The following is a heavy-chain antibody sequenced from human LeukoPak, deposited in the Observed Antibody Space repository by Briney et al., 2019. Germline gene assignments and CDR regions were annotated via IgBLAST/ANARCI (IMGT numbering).Heavy chain of an antibody. V-gene: IGHV1-2*06. CDR1: GYTFTGYY. CDR2: INPNSGGT. Sequence: SVNVSCKASGYTFTGYYMHWVRQAPGQGLEWMGRINPNSGGTNYAQKFQGRVTMTRDTSISTAYMELSRLRSDDTAVYYCARATIAVAGKGYYYYYMDVWGKGTTVTVSS. CDR3: ARATIAVAGKGYYYYYMDV. J-gene: IGHJ6*03. D-gene: IGHD6-19*01.